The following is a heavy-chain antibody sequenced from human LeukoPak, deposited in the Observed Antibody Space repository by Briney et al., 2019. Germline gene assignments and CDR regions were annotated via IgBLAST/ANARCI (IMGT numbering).Heavy chain of an antibody. D-gene: IGHD5-18*01. CDR3: ARDMDTGPDLFDY. CDR2: INPNSGDT. J-gene: IGHJ4*02. V-gene: IGHV1-2*02. Sequence: ASVKVSCKASGYTFTAYYMHWVRQAPGQGLEWMGWINPNSGDTDYALKFQGRVTMTRDTSISTAYMELSRLRYDDTAVYYCARDMDTGPDLFDYWGQGTLVTVSS. CDR1: GYTFTAYY.